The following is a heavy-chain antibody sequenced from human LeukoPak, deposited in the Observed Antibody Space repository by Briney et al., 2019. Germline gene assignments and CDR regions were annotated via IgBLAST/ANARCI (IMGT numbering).Heavy chain of an antibody. CDR2: IIPIFGTA. CDR1: GYTFTSYG. J-gene: IGHJ3*02. D-gene: IGHD3-10*01. Sequence: SVKVSCKASGYTFTSYGISWVRQAPGHGLEWMGGIIPIFGTANYAQKFQGRVTITADESTSTAYMELSSLRSEDTAVYYCATYYYGSGGPFGFDIWGQGTMVTVSS. V-gene: IGHV1-69*13. CDR3: ATYYYGSGGPFGFDI.